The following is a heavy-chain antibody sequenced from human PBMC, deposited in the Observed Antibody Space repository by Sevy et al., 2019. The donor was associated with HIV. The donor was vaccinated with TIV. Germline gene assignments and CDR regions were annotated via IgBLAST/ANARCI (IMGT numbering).Heavy chain of an antibody. D-gene: IGHD6-13*01. CDR2: SRNKANSYIT. Sequence: GGSLRLSCAASGFTFSGYYMDWVRQAPGEGLEWVGRSRNKANSYITEYAASVKGRFSISRDDSNNSLFLQINSLKTEDTAVYYCVRDAAAAGDFDWWGQGTLVTVSS. V-gene: IGHV3-72*01. CDR3: VRDAAAAGDFDW. CDR1: GFTFSGYY. J-gene: IGHJ4*02.